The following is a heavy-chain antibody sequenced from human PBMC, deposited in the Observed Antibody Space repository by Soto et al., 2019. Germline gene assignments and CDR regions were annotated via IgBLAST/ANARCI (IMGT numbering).Heavy chain of an antibody. Sequence: QVQLVQSGAEVKKPGASVKVSCKASGYTFTSYYMHWVRQAPGQGLEWMGIINPSGGSTSYAQKFQGRVTMTRDTSTSTVYMELSSLRSEDTAVYYCARVAMGRMIVVVPAGDAFDIWGQGTMVTVSS. V-gene: IGHV1-46*01. J-gene: IGHJ3*02. CDR2: INPSGGST. D-gene: IGHD2-2*01. CDR3: ARVAMGRMIVVVPAGDAFDI. CDR1: GYTFTSYY.